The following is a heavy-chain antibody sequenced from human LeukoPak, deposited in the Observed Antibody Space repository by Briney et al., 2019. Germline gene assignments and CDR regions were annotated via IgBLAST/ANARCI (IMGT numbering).Heavy chain of an antibody. CDR3: ARDLSYCSGTSCYGTSYYYYGLDV. J-gene: IGHJ6*02. Sequence: ASVKVSCKTSGYSFTRYAMQWVRQAPGQRLEWMGWINAANGNTKYSQKFQGRVTITRDTSASTAYMELNSLRSEDTAVYYCARDLSYCSGTSCYGTSYYYYGLDVWGQGTTVTVSS. CDR1: GYSFTRYA. CDR2: INAANGNT. V-gene: IGHV1-3*01. D-gene: IGHD2-15*01.